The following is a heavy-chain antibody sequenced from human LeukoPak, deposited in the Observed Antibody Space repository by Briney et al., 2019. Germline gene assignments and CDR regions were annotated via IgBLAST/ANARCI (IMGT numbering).Heavy chain of an antibody. CDR1: GGALSSYY. CDR2: MYDSGST. Sequence: SETLSLTCTVSGGALSSYYGNWIRQTPGKGLEWIGYMYDSGSTKYTPSLKSRVTISVDTSKNLFFLRLTSVTAADTAVYYCARHSGRDSSCPWGQGTLVPVSS. D-gene: IGHD6-6*01. J-gene: IGHJ4*02. V-gene: IGHV4-59*08. CDR3: ARHSGRDSSCP.